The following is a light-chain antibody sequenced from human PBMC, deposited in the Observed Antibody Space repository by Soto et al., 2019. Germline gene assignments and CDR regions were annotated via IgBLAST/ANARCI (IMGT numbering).Light chain of an antibody. J-gene: IGLJ2*01. Sequence: QSVLTQPASVSGSPGQSITISCTGASIDVGAYNYVSWYQQHPGKAPKLMIFDVSNRPSGVSNRFSASKSGNTASLTISGLQAEDEADYYCSSYTSSSTVVFGGGTKVTVL. CDR1: SIDVGAYNY. V-gene: IGLV2-14*01. CDR3: SSYTSSSTVV. CDR2: DVS.